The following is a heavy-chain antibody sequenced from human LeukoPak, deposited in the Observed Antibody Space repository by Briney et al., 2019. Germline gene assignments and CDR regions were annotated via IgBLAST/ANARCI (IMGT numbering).Heavy chain of an antibody. V-gene: IGHV1-69*04. CDR3: AKDGAARWSRNDY. CDR1: GGTFSSYA. Sequence: SVKVSCKASGGTFSSYAISWVRQAPGQGLEWMGRIIPILGIANYAQKFQGRVTITADKSTSTAHMELSSLRSEDTAVYYCAKDGAARWSRNDYWGQGTLVTVSS. J-gene: IGHJ4*02. D-gene: IGHD6-6*01. CDR2: IIPILGIA.